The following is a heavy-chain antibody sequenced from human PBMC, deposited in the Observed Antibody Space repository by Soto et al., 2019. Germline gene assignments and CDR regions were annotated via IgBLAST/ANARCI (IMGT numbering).Heavy chain of an antibody. Sequence: SETLSLTCTVSGSSISSGDYYWSWIRQHPGKGLEWIGYIYYSGSTYYNPSLKSRVTISVDTAKNQFSRRLSSVTAADTAVYYCARVVKEQLARPHYYYYYMDVWGKGTTVT. J-gene: IGHJ6*03. CDR3: ARVVKEQLARPHYYYYYMDV. V-gene: IGHV4-31*03. CDR2: IYYSGST. D-gene: IGHD6-6*01. CDR1: GSSISSGDYY.